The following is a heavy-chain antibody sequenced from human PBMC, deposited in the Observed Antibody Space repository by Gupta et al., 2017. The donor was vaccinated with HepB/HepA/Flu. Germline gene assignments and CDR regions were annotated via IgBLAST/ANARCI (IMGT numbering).Heavy chain of an antibody. CDR2: IYSGGTT. CDR3: ARDPRGSSFFDY. Sequence: EVQLVESGGVLVQPGGSLRLSCAASGFTVRSNSMNWVRQAPGKGLEWVSVIYSGGTTYYADSVKGRFTISRDISKNTLYLQMNSLRAEDTAVYYCARDPRGSSFFDYWGQGTLVTVSS. V-gene: IGHV3-66*01. D-gene: IGHD6-6*01. J-gene: IGHJ4*02. CDR1: GFTVRSNS.